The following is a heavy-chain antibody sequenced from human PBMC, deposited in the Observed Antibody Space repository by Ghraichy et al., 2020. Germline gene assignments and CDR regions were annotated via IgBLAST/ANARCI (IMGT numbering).Heavy chain of an antibody. J-gene: IGHJ6*02. CDR1: GFSFSSYS. D-gene: IGHD4-23*01. Sequence: SLKVSCVGSGFSFSSYSMNWVRQSPGKGLEWVSYITSSSRTKSYADSVKGRFTISRDNAQNSLYLQMNSLRDEDTAVYYCARGSTVVRFYYYDGMDVWGPGTTVTVSS. V-gene: IGHV3-48*02. CDR3: ARGSTVVRFYYYDGMDV. CDR2: ITSSSRTK.